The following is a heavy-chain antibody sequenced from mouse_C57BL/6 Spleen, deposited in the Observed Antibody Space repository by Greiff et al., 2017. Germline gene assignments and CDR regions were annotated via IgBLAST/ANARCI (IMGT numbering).Heavy chain of an antibody. J-gene: IGHJ3*01. V-gene: IGHV1-81*01. CDR1: GYTFTSYG. CDR3: APISEGFAY. CDR2: IYPRSGNT. D-gene: IGHD3-1*01. Sequence: QVQLQQSGAELARPGASVKLSCKASGYTFTSYGISWVKQTTGQGLEWIGEIYPRSGNTYYNEKFKGKATLTADNSSSTVYMELRSLTAEDAAVYFGAPISEGFAYWGQGTLVTVSA.